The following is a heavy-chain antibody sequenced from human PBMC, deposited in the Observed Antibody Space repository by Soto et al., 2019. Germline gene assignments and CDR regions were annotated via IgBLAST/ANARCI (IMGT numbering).Heavy chain of an antibody. CDR2: IYSGGST. J-gene: IGHJ6*02. CDR3: ARGIAAAGHYYYYYGMDV. CDR1: GFTVSSNY. D-gene: IGHD6-13*01. Sequence: GGSLRLSCAASGFTVSSNYMSWVRQAPGKGLEWVSVIYSGGSTYYADSVKGRFTISRDNSKNTLYLQMNSLRAEDTAVYYCARGIAAAGHYYYYYGMDVWGQGTTVTVSS. V-gene: IGHV3-53*01.